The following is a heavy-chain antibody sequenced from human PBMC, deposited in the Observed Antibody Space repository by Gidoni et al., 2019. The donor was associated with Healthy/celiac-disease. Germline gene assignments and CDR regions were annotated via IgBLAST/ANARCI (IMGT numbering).Heavy chain of an antibody. CDR1: GVTVSSYA. D-gene: IGHD1-26*01. V-gene: IGHV3-23*01. CDR3: ANSVWPATRYWYFDL. Sequence: EGQLLEAGGGVVQPGGSLRLYCAAAGVTVSSYAMRWVRQAPGKGLEGVSALRGRGGSTYSADSVQGRFTISRDNSTNTLYLPMNRLSAEDTAVYYCANSVWPATRYWYFDLWGRGTLVPVSS. CDR2: LRGRGGST. J-gene: IGHJ2*01.